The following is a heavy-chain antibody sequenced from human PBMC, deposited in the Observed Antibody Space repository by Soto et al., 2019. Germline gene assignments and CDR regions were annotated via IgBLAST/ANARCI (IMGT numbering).Heavy chain of an antibody. CDR2: INPNSGGT. Sequence: ASVKVSCKASGYTFTGYYMHWVRQAPGQGLEWMGWINPNSGGTNYAQKFQGWVTMTRDASISTAYMELSSLRSEDTAVYYCARTMYYYGSGSYPYYFDYWGQGTMVTVSS. D-gene: IGHD3-10*01. J-gene: IGHJ4*02. V-gene: IGHV1-2*04. CDR1: GYTFTGYY. CDR3: ARTMYYYGSGSYPYYFDY.